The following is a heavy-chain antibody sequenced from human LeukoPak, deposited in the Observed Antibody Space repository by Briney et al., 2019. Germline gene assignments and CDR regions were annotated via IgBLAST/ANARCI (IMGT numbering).Heavy chain of an antibody. J-gene: IGHJ4*02. Sequence: SETLSLTCTVSGGSISGYYWNWVRQPAGKGLEWIGRIYVSESTNYNPSLKSWVTMSVDTSKNQFSLKMSSVTAADTAVYYCTRGQDGYDDYWGQGTLVTVSS. CDR1: GGSISGYY. CDR3: TRGQDGYDDY. V-gene: IGHV4-4*07. CDR2: IYVSEST. D-gene: IGHD5-24*01.